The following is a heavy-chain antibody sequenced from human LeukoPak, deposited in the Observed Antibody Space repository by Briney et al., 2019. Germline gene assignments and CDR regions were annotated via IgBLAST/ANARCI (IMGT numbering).Heavy chain of an antibody. CDR3: ARQGWFGELLTTPDY. CDR2: IYPGDSDT. D-gene: IGHD3-10*01. J-gene: IGHJ4*02. V-gene: IGHV5-51*01. CDR1: GYSFTSYW. Sequence: GESLKISCKGSGYSFTSYWIGWVRRMPGKGLEWMGIIYPGDSDTRYSPSFQGQVTISADKSISTAYLQWSSLKASDTAMYYCARQGWFGELLTTPDYWGQGTLVTVSS.